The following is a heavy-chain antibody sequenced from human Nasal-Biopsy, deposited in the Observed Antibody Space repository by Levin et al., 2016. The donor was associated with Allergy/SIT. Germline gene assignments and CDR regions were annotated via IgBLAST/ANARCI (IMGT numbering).Heavy chain of an antibody. CDR1: GDSVSSGSYY. V-gene: IGHV4-61*01. D-gene: IGHD1-26*01. J-gene: IGHJ4*02. CDR2: IYYSGSI. CDR3: ARGWELLQGCFDY. Sequence: SETLSLTCTVSGDSVSSGSYYWNWIRQPPGKGLEWIGYIYYSGSINYNASLKSRVTISVDTSKNQFSLRLSSVTAADTAVYYCARGWELLQGCFDYWGQGTLVTVSS.